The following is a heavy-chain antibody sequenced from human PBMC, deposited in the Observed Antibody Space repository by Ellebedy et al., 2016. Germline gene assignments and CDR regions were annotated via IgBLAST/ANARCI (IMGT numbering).Heavy chain of an antibody. CDR2: IWYDGSNK. CDR1: GFSFSSYG. J-gene: IGHJ4*02. V-gene: IGHV3-33*01. Sequence: GESLKISCAASGFSFSSYGMYWVRQAPGKGLEWVAVIWYDGSNKYYADSVKDRFTISRDNSKNTLYLQMNSLRAEDTALYYCAREGGIFGLDYWGQGTLVTVSS. CDR3: AREGGIFGLDY. D-gene: IGHD3-3*02.